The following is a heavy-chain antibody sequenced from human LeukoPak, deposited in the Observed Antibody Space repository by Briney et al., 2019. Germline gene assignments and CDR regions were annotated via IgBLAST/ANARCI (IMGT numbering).Heavy chain of an antibody. V-gene: IGHV4-34*01. Sequence: SETLSLTCTVYGGSFSGYYWTWIRQTPEKGLEWIGEMNPSGSTNYNPSLKSRVTTSVDTSKNQFSLELSSVTAADTAVYYCARGRQDVTMIVVVMTAVSYYLDVWGKGTTVTVS. CDR1: GGSFSGYY. CDR3: ARGRQDVTMIVVVMTAVSYYLDV. D-gene: IGHD3-22*01. CDR2: MNPSGST. J-gene: IGHJ6*03.